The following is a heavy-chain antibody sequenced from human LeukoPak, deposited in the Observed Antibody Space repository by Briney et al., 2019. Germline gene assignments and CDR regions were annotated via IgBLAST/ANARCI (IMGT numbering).Heavy chain of an antibody. D-gene: IGHD6-19*01. V-gene: IGHV4-34*01. CDR3: ARGSRIAVAAQAGGFDY. Sequence: SETLSLTCAVYGGSFSGYYWSWIRQPPGKGLEWIGEINHSGSTNYNPALKSLLTISVDTFKRQFYLQLVSVTAADTAVYYCARGSRIAVAAQAGGFDYWGQGTLVSVFS. CDR1: GGSFSGYY. J-gene: IGHJ4*02. CDR2: INHSGST.